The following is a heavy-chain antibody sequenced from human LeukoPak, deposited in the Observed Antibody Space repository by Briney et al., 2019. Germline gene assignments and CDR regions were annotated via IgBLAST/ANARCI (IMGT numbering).Heavy chain of an antibody. J-gene: IGHJ5*02. CDR2: ICYTGKT. V-gene: IGHV4-39*01. CDR3: ARQLGVGAWALDP. Sequence: SETLSLTCDGPGGSIGSENYWWGSLRQPPGKGLEWIGIICYTGKTHENPSLKSRAPMSGDTPKNQFSLRLGAVTAADTAVYYCARQLGVGAWALDPWGQGTLVTVSS. CDR1: GGSIGSENYW. D-gene: IGHD3-16*01.